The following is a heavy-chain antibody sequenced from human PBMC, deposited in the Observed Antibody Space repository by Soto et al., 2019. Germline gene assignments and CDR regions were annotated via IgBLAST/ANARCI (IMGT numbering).Heavy chain of an antibody. CDR2: VYYSGST. CDR1: GGSISTSAYY. J-gene: IGHJ4*02. CDR3: ARRRGTGLDY. V-gene: IGHV4-39*01. D-gene: IGHD3-10*01. Sequence: SETLSLTCTVSGGSISTSAYYWDWVRQPPGKGLEWIGSVYYSGSTFYSPSLKSRVSIAIDTSKNQFFLRLNSVTAAETAVYYCARRRGTGLDYWGQGALVTVS.